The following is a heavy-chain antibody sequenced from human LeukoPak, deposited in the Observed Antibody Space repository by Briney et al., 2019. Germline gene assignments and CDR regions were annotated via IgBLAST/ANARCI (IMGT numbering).Heavy chain of an antibody. Sequence: SETLSLTCTVSGGSISSSSYYWGWIRQPPGKGLEWIGSIYYSGGTYYNPSLKSRVTISVDTSKNQFSLKLSSVTAADTAVYYCARVSTVSENAFDIWGQGTMVTVSS. D-gene: IGHD4-17*01. CDR3: ARVSTVSENAFDI. CDR2: IYYSGGT. CDR1: GGSISSSSYY. V-gene: IGHV4-39*07. J-gene: IGHJ3*02.